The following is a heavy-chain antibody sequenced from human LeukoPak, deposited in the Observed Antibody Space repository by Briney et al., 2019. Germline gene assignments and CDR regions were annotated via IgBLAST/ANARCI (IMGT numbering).Heavy chain of an antibody. V-gene: IGHV1-46*01. CDR2: INPSGGGT. D-gene: IGHD6-6*01. CDR1: GYTFTSYY. CDR3: ATEVPRSSYFDY. Sequence: GASVKVSCKASGYTFTSYYMHWVRQAPGQGLEWMGIINPSGGGTTYAQKFQGRVTMTSGTSTSTAYMELSSLRSEDTAVYYCATEVPRSSYFDYWGQGTLVTVSS. J-gene: IGHJ4*02.